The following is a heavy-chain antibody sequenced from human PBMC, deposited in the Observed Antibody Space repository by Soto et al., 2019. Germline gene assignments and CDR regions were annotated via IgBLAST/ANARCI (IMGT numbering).Heavy chain of an antibody. CDR2: ISSSSSYI. D-gene: IGHD4-17*01. CDR3: ARTLGAVTTFAYDY. J-gene: IGHJ4*02. V-gene: IGHV3-21*01. CDR1: GFTFSSYS. Sequence: SLRLSCAASGFTFSSYSMNWVRQAPGKGLEWVSSISSSSSYIYYADSVKGRFTISRDNAKNSLYLQMNSLRAEDTAVYYCARTLGAVTTFAYDYWGQGTLVTVSS.